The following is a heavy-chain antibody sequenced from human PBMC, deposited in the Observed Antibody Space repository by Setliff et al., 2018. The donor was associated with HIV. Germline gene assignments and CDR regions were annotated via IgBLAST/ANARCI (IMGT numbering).Heavy chain of an antibody. CDR1: GVSITNGTFY. Sequence: SETLSLTCTVSGVSITNGTFYWNWIRQPAGKGLEWIGRIAKTGSTNYNPSLKSRLTISMDTSKNQFSLKLNSVTAADTAVYYCATKGAEWELPDMIFDYWGQGTLVTVSS. V-gene: IGHV4-61*02. CDR3: ATKGAEWELPDMIFDY. D-gene: IGHD1-26*01. CDR2: IAKTGST. J-gene: IGHJ4*02.